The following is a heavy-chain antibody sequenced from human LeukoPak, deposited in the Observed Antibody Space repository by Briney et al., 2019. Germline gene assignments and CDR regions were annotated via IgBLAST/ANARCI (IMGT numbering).Heavy chain of an antibody. D-gene: IGHD5-18*01. CDR2: ISYDGSNK. J-gene: IGHJ4*02. CDR3: AKAITAMADY. CDR1: GFTFSSHW. V-gene: IGHV3-30*18. Sequence: GGSLRLSCAASGFTFSSHWMNWVRQAPGKGLEWVAVISYDGSNKYYADSVKGRFTISRDNSKNTLYLQMNSLRAEDTAVYYCAKAITAMADYWGQGTLVTVSS.